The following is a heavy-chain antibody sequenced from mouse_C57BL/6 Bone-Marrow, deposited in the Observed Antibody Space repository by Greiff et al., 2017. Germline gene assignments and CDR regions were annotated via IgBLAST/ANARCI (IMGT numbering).Heavy chain of an antibody. V-gene: IGHV5-12*01. CDR3: ARQANYYGSSYGDFDV. CDR2: ISNGGGST. D-gene: IGHD1-1*01. J-gene: IGHJ1*03. CDR1: GFTFSDYY. Sequence: EVQVVESGGGLVQPGGSLKLSCAASGFTFSDYYMYWVRQTPEKRLEWVAYISNGGGSTYYPDTVKGRFTISRDNAKNTLYLQMSRLKSEDTAMYYCARQANYYGSSYGDFDVWGTGTTVTVSS.